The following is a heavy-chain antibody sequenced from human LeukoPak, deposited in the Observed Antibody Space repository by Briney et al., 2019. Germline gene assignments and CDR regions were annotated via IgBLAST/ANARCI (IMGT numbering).Heavy chain of an antibody. D-gene: IGHD3/OR15-3a*01. J-gene: IGHJ4*02. CDR1: GFTFSSYA. Sequence: GGSLTLSCAASGFTFSSYAMSWVRQARGGGLEWVANIKLDGTQKNYIQSVRGRFTTSIDNARNFLYLQLSSLRAEYTAVYYCTRDFWTDYWGQGTLVTVSS. V-gene: IGHV3-7*01. CDR3: TRDFWTDY. CDR2: IKLDGTQK.